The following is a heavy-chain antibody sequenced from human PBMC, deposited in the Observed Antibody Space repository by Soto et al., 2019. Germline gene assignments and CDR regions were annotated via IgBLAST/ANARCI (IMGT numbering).Heavy chain of an antibody. D-gene: IGHD2-21*02. J-gene: IGHJ4*02. CDR2: ISYDGSNK. Sequence: QVQLVESGGGVVQPGRSLRLSCAASGFTFSSYAMHWVRQAPGKGLEWVAVISYDGSNKYYADSVKGRFTISRDNSKNTLYLQMNSLRAEDTAVYYCARIMFHVVVTAGFDYWGQGTLVTVSS. CDR3: ARIMFHVVVTAGFDY. V-gene: IGHV3-30-3*01. CDR1: GFTFSSYA.